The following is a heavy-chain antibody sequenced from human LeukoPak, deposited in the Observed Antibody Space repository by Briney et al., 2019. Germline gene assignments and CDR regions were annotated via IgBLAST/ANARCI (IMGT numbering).Heavy chain of an antibody. Sequence: GGSLRLSCVAYGFTFGSFGMHWVRQAPGKGLDWVAVIAYGSDENYADSVKGRFTISRDNFKNTLYLQMNILGPEDTAMYYCARDVMAVAGTLGFDCWGQGALVTVSS. J-gene: IGHJ4*02. V-gene: IGHV3-30*04. CDR3: ARDVMAVAGTLGFDC. CDR1: GFTFGSFG. CDR2: IAYGSDE. D-gene: IGHD6-19*01.